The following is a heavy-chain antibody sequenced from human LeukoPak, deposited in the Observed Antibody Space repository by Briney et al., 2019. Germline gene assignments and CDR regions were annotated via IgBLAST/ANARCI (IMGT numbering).Heavy chain of an antibody. Sequence: PGGSLRLSCAASGFTFSSYSMNWVRQAPGKGLEWVSSISSSSSYIYYADSVKGRFTISRDNAKNSLYLQMNSLRAEDTAVYYCASGRDGYNYRKIGLDYWGQGTLVTVSS. CDR3: ASGRDGYNYRKIGLDY. CDR1: GFTFSSYS. CDR2: ISSSSSYI. V-gene: IGHV3-21*04. D-gene: IGHD5-24*01. J-gene: IGHJ4*02.